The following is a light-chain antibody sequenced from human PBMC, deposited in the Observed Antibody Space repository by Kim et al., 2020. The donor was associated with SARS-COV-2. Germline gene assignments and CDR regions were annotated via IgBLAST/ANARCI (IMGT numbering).Light chain of an antibody. J-gene: IGLJ3*02. CDR1: SSDVGGYHS. CDR3: SSYANTSTPWV. Sequence: QSALTQPASVSGSPGQSITISCTGSSSDVGGYHSVSWHQQNPGKAPKLMIYAVFKRPSGVSDRFSGSKSGDTASLTISGLQAEDEADYFCSSYANTSTPWVFGGGTKLTVL. V-gene: IGLV2-14*01. CDR2: AVF.